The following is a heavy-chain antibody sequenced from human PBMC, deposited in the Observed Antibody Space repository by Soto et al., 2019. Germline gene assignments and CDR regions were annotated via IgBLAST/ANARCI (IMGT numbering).Heavy chain of an antibody. CDR3: ARDNKYYYDSSGYYLDY. Sequence: QVQLVESGGGVVQPGRSLRLSCAASGFTFSSYGMHWVRQAPGKGLEWVAVIWYDGSNKYYADSVKGRFTISRDNSKNTLYLQMNSLRVEDTAVYYCARDNKYYYDSSGYYLDYWGQGTLVTVSS. V-gene: IGHV3-33*01. J-gene: IGHJ4*02. CDR2: IWYDGSNK. D-gene: IGHD3-22*01. CDR1: GFTFSSYG.